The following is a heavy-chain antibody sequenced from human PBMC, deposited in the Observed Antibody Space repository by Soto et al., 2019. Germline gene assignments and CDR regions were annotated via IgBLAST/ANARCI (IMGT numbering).Heavy chain of an antibody. V-gene: IGHV3-74*01. CDR1: GFTFSSYW. Sequence: EVQLVESGGGLVQPGGSLRLSCAASGFTFSSYWMHWVRQAPGKGLVWVSRSNSDGSTTGYADSVKGRFTISRHNAKNPLYLQMNSLRAEDMAVYYCAKQFDYWGQGTLVTVSS. J-gene: IGHJ4*02. CDR2: SNSDGSTT. CDR3: AKQFDY.